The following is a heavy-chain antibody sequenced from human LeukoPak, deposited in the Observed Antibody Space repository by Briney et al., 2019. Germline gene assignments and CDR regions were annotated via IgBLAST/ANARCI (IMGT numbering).Heavy chain of an antibody. CDR2: ISSSGSGT. D-gene: IGHD2-2*01. J-gene: IGHJ6*02. CDR1: GFTFSSYA. V-gene: IGHV3-64*04. Sequence: GGSLRLSCAASGFTFSSYAMHWVRQAPGKGLEYVSAISSSGSGTYYADSVKGRFTISRDNSKNTLYLQMNSLRAEDTAVYYCAKLVVVVPAGRKYYYYGMDVWGQGTTVTVSS. CDR3: AKLVVVVPAGRKYYYYGMDV.